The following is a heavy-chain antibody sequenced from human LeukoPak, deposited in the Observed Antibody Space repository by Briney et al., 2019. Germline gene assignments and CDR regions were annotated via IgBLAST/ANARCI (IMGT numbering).Heavy chain of an antibody. CDR1: GRSFSGYY. CDR2: IYYSGST. D-gene: IGHD2-15*01. J-gene: IGHJ2*01. V-gene: IGHV4-59*01. CDR3: ARWVVAATVSWYFDL. Sequence: SETLSLTCAVYGRSFSGYYWSWIRQPPGKGLEWIGYIYYSGSTNYNPSLKSRVTISVDTSKNQFSLKLSSVTAADTAVYYCARWVVAATVSWYFDLWGRGTLVTVSS.